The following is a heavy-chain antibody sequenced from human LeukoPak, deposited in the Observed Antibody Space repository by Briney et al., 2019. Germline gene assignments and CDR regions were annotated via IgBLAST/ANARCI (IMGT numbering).Heavy chain of an antibody. J-gene: IGHJ4*02. CDR1: GGSVGSGDYY. V-gene: IGHV4-39*01. Sequence: SETLSLTCTVSGGSVGSGDYYWGWIRQPPGKGLEWIGTIYYSGSTYYNPSLKSRVTISVDTSKNQFSLKLSSVTAADTAVYYCARQDSSGWYASSNFDYWGQGTLVTVSS. CDR2: IYYSGST. D-gene: IGHD6-19*01. CDR3: ARQDSSGWYASSNFDY.